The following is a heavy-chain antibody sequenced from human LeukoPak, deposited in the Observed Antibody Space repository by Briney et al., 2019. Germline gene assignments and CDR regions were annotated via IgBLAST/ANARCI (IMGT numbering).Heavy chain of an antibody. CDR2: ISYDGSNK. CDR3: ARDNPAYYYDSSDPGAFDI. J-gene: IGHJ3*02. D-gene: IGHD3-22*01. V-gene: IGHV3-30*03. CDR1: GFTFSSYG. Sequence: GGSLRLSCAASGFTFSSYGMHWARQAPGKGLEWVAVISYDGSNKYYADSVKGRFTISRDNSKNTLYLQMNSLRAEDTAVYYCARDNPAYYYDSSDPGAFDIWGQGTMVTVSS.